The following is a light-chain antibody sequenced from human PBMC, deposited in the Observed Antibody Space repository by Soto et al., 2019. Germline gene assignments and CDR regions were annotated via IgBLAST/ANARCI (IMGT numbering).Light chain of an antibody. V-gene: IGKV3-20*01. Sequence: EIVLTQSPGTLSLSPGERATLSCRASQTVSKNYLAWYQQKPGHAPRLLIYAAFNRATDIPDRFSGSGSGTDFTLTITRLEPEDFAVYYCQQCANSPLTFGQGTKVEMK. CDR1: QTVSKNY. CDR2: AAF. J-gene: IGKJ1*01. CDR3: QQCANSPLT.